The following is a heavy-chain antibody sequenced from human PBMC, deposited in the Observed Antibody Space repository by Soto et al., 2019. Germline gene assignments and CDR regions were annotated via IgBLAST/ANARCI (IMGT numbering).Heavy chain of an antibody. V-gene: IGHV3-30*03. CDR3: ARDLVA. D-gene: IGHD2-15*01. J-gene: IGHJ4*02. CDR1: GFTFSSYG. Sequence: QVQLVESGGGVVQPGRSLRLSCAASGFTFSSYGMHWVRQAPGKGLEWVAVISYDGSNKYYADSVKGRFTISRDNSKNTLYLQMNSLRAEDTAVYYCARDLVAWGQGTLVTVSS. CDR2: ISYDGSNK.